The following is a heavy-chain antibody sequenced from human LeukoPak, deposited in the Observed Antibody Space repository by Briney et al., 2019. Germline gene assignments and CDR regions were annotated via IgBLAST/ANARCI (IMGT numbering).Heavy chain of an antibody. CDR1: GFTFSNYW. V-gene: IGHV3-74*01. D-gene: IGHD1-26*01. CDR3: ARARGGTYFDY. Sequence: GGSLRLSCAASGFTFSNYWMHWVRQAPGKGLVWVSRINSDGSVTNYADSVKGRFTISRDNAKNTLYLQMNSLTAEDTAVYYCARARGGTYFDYWGQGTQVTVSS. J-gene: IGHJ4*02. CDR2: INSDGSVT.